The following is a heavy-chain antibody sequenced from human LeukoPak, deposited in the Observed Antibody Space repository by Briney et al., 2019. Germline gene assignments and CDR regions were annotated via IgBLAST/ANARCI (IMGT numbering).Heavy chain of an antibody. CDR3: AKVLGTKWFGELLSLAY. J-gene: IGHJ4*02. V-gene: IGHV3-30*02. CDR2: IRYDGSNK. Sequence: PGGSLRLSCAASGFTSSSYGMHWVRQAPGKGLEWVALIRYDGSNKYYAVSVKGRFTISRDNSKNTLYLQMNSLRAEDTAVYYCAKVLGTKWFGELLSLAYWGQGTLVTVSS. D-gene: IGHD3-10*01. CDR1: GFTSSSYG.